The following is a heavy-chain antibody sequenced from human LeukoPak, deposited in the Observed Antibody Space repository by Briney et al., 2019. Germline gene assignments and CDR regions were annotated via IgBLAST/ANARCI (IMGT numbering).Heavy chain of an antibody. J-gene: IGHJ5*02. V-gene: IGHV3-74*01. CDR2: INSDGSIT. CDR3: ARVGRLSRVQAARDGFDP. Sequence: PGGSLRLSCAASGFTFSNYWMHWVRQAPGKGLVWVSRINSDGSITDYADSVKGRFTISRDNAQNTLHLQMNSLRVEDTAVYYCARVGRLSRVQAARDGFDPWGQGTLVTVSS. CDR1: GFTFSNYW. D-gene: IGHD6-6*01.